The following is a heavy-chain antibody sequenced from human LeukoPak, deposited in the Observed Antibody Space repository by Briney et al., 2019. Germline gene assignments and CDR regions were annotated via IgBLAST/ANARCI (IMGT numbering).Heavy chain of an antibody. Sequence: GVSLRLSCAASGFTFSSYGGQWVRRSPGKGLEWVAVISYDGSNKYYADSVKGRFTISRDNSKTTLYLQMDSLRAEDTAVYYCAKAGVTRSPFDYWGQGTLVTVSS. CDR1: GFTFSSYG. J-gene: IGHJ4*02. CDR2: ISYDGSNK. D-gene: IGHD4-17*01. V-gene: IGHV3-30*18. CDR3: AKAGVTRSPFDY.